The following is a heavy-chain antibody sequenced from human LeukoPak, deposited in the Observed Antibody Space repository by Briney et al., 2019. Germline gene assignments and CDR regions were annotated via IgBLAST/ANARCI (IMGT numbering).Heavy chain of an antibody. CDR3: TKAPIVSCSGAFCYPFDS. Sequence: GGSPRLSCAASGFYFANYAMSWVRQAPGKGLEWVSATVGGGGPNTYHADSVKGRFTISRDNSKNTLFLQMNSLRAEDTAIYYCTKAPIVSCSGAFCYPFDSWGQGTLVTVSS. D-gene: IGHD2-15*01. J-gene: IGHJ4*02. CDR1: GFYFANYA. CDR2: TVGGGGPNT. V-gene: IGHV3-23*01.